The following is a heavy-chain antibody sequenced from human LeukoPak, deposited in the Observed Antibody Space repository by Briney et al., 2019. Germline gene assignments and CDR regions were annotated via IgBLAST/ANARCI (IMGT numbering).Heavy chain of an antibody. CDR3: VKRGRQGDYAYDS. CDR2: ISTDGGST. V-gene: IGHV3-64D*06. Sequence: PGGSLRLSCSASGFTFSSYAMHWVRQAPGKGLEYVSSISTDGGSTFYADSVKGRFTISRDNSKNTLYLQMSSLRGEDTAVYYCVKRGRQGDYAYDSWGQGALVTASS. J-gene: IGHJ4*02. CDR1: GFTFSSYA. D-gene: IGHD4-17*01.